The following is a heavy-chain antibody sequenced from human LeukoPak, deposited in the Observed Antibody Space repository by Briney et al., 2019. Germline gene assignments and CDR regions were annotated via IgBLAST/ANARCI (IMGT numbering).Heavy chain of an antibody. D-gene: IGHD3-10*01. V-gene: IGHV4-38-2*01. J-gene: IGHJ4*02. CDR3: ARAGWIITSGIDY. CDR2: IYHIGST. CDR1: GYSISRGYY. Sequence: PSETLSLTCGVSGYSISRGYYWAWIRQPSGKGLEWIGTIYHIGSTYYNPSLESRVTISVDTSKNEFSLNLNSVTAADTAVYYCARAGWIITSGIDYWGQGALVTVSS.